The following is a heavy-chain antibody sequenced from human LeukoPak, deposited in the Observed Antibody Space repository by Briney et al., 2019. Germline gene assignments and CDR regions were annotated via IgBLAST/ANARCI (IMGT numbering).Heavy chain of an antibody. CDR1: GYTLTELS. CDR2: INPRDGST. CDR3: ARDQEGFDY. Sequence: GASVKVSCKVSGYTLTELSMHWVRQAPGKGLEWMGIINPRDGSTSYAQKFQGRVTVTRDTSTSTVHMELSGLRSEDTAVYYCARDQEGFDYWGQGTLVTVSS. V-gene: IGHV1-46*01. J-gene: IGHJ4*02.